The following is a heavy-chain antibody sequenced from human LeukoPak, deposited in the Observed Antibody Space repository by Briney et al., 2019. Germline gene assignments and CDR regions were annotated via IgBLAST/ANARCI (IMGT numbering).Heavy chain of an antibody. CDR2: ISGSGGST. CDR1: GFTFSSYA. Sequence: QPGGSLRLSCAASGFTFSSYAMSWVRQAPGKGLEWVSAISGSGGSTYYADSVKGRFTISRDNSKNTLYLQMNSLRAEDTAVYYCAKAHYYDSSGYMDVWGKGTTVTVSS. D-gene: IGHD3-22*01. V-gene: IGHV3-23*01. CDR3: AKAHYYDSSGYMDV. J-gene: IGHJ6*03.